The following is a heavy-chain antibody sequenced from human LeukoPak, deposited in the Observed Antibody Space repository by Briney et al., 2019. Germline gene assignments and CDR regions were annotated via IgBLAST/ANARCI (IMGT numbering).Heavy chain of an antibody. V-gene: IGHV4-39*07. Sequence: SETLSLTCTVSGGSISSGSYYWDWIRQPPGKGLEWIGTIYYSGTTYYNPSLKSRVTISVDRSKNQFSLKLSSVTAADTAVYYCARGYDYGDYDWFDPWGQGTLVTVSS. D-gene: IGHD4-17*01. CDR2: IYYSGTT. CDR3: ARGYDYGDYDWFDP. J-gene: IGHJ5*02. CDR1: GGSISSGSYY.